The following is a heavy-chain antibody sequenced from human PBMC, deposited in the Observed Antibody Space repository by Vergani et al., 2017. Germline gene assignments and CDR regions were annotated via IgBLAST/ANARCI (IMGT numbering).Heavy chain of an antibody. V-gene: IGHV4-4*02. CDR3: ARFGYGDYGRSFDP. CDR1: GGSISSSNW. J-gene: IGHJ5*02. CDR2: IYHSGST. D-gene: IGHD4-17*01. Sequence: QVQLQQWGAGLLKPSETLSLTCAVYGGSISSSNWWSWVRQPPGKGLEWIGEIYHSGSTNYNPSLKSRVTISVDKSKNQFSLKLSSVTAADTAVYYCARFGYGDYGRSFDPWGQGTLVTVSS.